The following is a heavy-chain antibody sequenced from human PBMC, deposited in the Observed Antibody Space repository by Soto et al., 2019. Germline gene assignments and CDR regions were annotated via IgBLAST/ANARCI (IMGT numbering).Heavy chain of an antibody. D-gene: IGHD3-10*01. CDR3: ARIGVITMVRGGGVDV. CDR2: IIPIFGTA. J-gene: IGHJ6*02. Sequence: QVQLVQSGAEVKKPGSSVKVSCKASGGTFSSYAISWVRQAPGQGLEWMVGIIPIFGTANYAQKFQGRVTITADESTSTAYMELSSLRSEDTAVYDCARIGVITMVRGGGVDVWGQGTTVTVSS. V-gene: IGHV1-69*01. CDR1: GGTFSSYA.